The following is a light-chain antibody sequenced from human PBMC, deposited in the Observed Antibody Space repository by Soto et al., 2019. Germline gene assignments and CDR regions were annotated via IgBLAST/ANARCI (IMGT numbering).Light chain of an antibody. CDR2: DAS. CDR3: QQYNSDYT. V-gene: IGKV1-5*01. J-gene: IGKJ2*01. CDR1: QSISTS. Sequence: DIQMTQSPSTLSASVGDRVTITCRASQSISTSLAWYQQKPGQAPKFLIYDASSLESGVPSRFSGSGSGTEFTLTISSLQPDDFAIYYCQQYNSDYTFGQGTKLEIK.